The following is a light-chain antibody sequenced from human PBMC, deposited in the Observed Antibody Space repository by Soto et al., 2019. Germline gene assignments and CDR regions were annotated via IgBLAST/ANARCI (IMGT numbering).Light chain of an antibody. CDR2: GAS. CDR3: QQYGSSPMYT. J-gene: IGKJ2*01. V-gene: IGKV3-20*01. CDR1: QSVSINY. Sequence: EIVLTQSPGTLSLSPGERATLSCRASQSVSINYLAWYQQKPGQAPRLLIHGASSRATGIPDRFSGSGSGTDFTLTISRLEPEDFAVYYCQQYGSSPMYTFGQGTKLEIK.